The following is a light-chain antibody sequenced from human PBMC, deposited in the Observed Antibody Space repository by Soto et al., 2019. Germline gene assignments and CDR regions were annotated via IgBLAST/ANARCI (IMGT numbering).Light chain of an antibody. V-gene: IGLV2-11*01. J-gene: IGLJ1*01. Sequence: QSALTQPRSVSGSPGQSVTISCTGTTSDLGSYDYVSWYQQHPGRAPKLMIYDATKRPSGVPDRFSGSKSGNTASLTISRLQAEDEADYYCCSFSGTSTLYVFGIGTKVTVL. CDR3: CSFSGTSTLYV. CDR1: TSDLGSYDY. CDR2: DAT.